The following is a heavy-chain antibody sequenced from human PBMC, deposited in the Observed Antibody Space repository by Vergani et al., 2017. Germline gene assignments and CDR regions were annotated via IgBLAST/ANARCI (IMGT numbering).Heavy chain of an antibody. CDR3: ATKSCGTPGCQIEYFRE. CDR2: ISYDGTQK. D-gene: IGHD1-1*01. V-gene: IGHV3-30*03. J-gene: IGHJ1*01. Sequence: QVHLVESGGGVFQPGRSLRLSCVVSGFTSSSYGMNWVRQAPGKGLEWVAVISYDGTQKYYADSVKGRFTISRDNSKSTLYLQMNSLRTEDTDVYYCATKSCGTPGCQIEYFREWGQGTLVTVSS. CDR1: GFTSSSYG.